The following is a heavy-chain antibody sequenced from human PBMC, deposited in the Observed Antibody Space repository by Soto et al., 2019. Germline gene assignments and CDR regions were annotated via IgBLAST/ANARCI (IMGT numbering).Heavy chain of an antibody. Sequence: QVQLQESGPGLVQPSQTLSLTCTVSGDSITAGGHYWAWIRQHPEKGLECLGYIHYSGTTGYNPSLKPRLPVSVDTSKNQFSLSLSSVTAAETAIYYCAALTATYWNFSIWGRGTLVTVSS. V-gene: IGHV4-31*03. D-gene: IGHD2-21*02. J-gene: IGHJ2*01. CDR2: IHYSGTT. CDR3: AALTATYWNFSI. CDR1: GDSITAGGHY.